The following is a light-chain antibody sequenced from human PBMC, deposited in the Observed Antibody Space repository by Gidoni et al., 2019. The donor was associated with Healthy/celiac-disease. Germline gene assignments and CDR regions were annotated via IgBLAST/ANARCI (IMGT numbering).Light chain of an antibody. Sequence: DIVMTQSPDSLAVSLGERATINCKSSQSVLYSSNNKNYLAWYQQKPGQPPKLLIYWASTRESGVPDRFSGGGSGTDFTLTISSLQAEDVALYYCQQYYSTPRTFXXXTKVEIK. J-gene: IGKJ1*01. CDR1: QSVLYSSNNKNY. V-gene: IGKV4-1*01. CDR2: WAS. CDR3: QQYYSTPRT.